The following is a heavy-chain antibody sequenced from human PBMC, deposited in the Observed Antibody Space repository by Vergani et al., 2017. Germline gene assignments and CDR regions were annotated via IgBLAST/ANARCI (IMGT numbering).Heavy chain of an antibody. J-gene: IGHJ5*02. V-gene: IGHV4-30-2*01. CDR3: ARDWGYCSSTSCYTGWFDP. CDR1: GGPISSGGYS. D-gene: IGHD2-2*02. Sequence: QLQLQESGSGLVKPSQTLSLTCAVSGGPISSGGYSWSWIRPPPGKGLEWSGYIYHSGSTYYNPSLKSRVTISVDRSKNQFSLKLSSVTAADTAVYYCARDWGYCSSTSCYTGWFDPWGQGTLVTVSS. CDR2: IYHSGST.